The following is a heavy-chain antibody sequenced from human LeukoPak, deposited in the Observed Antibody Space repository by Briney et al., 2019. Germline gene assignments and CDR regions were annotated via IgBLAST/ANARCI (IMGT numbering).Heavy chain of an antibody. Sequence: ATVKISCKVSGYTFTDYYMHWVRQAPGHGLEWMGWITPNNGVSYYAQSFQGRVTMTSATSISTAYVELRSLRSDDTAVYYCATSGSSRSAFDIWGQGTKVTVSS. CDR3: ATSGSSRSAFDI. D-gene: IGHD3-10*01. J-gene: IGHJ3*02. V-gene: IGHV1-2*02. CDR1: GYTFTDYY. CDR2: ITPNNGVS.